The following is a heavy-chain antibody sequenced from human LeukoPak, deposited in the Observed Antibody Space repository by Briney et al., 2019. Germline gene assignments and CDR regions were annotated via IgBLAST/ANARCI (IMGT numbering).Heavy chain of an antibody. CDR3: AKGPPDTVQCFQH. CDR1: GFTFSTYW. V-gene: IGHV3-7*01. J-gene: IGHJ1*01. Sequence: GGSLRLSCAASGFTFSTYWMNWVRQAPGKGLEWVANIKPDGSDKYYVDSVKGRFTVSRDNSKNTLYLQMNRLRAEDTAVYYCAKGPPDTVQCFQHWGQGTLVTVSS. D-gene: IGHD5-18*01. CDR2: IKPDGSDK.